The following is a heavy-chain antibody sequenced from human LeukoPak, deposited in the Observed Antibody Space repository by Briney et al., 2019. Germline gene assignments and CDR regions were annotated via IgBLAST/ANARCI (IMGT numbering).Heavy chain of an antibody. CDR2: IYTSGST. V-gene: IGHV4-4*07. D-gene: IGHD2-2*01. J-gene: IGHJ4*02. Sequence: SETLSLTCTVSGGSISSYYWSWIRQPAGKGLEWIGRIYTSGSTNYNPSLKSRVTMSVDTSKNQFSLKLSSVTAADTAVYYCARQYCSSTSCYGGICVYWGQGTLVTVSS. CDR1: GGSISSYY. CDR3: ARQYCSSTSCYGGICVY.